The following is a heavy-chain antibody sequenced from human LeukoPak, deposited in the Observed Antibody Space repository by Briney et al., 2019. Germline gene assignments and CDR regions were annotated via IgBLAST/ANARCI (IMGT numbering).Heavy chain of an antibody. V-gene: IGHV3-9*03. J-gene: IGHJ3*02. D-gene: IGHD2-15*01. CDR1: GFTFDDYA. CDR2: ISWNSGSI. CDR3: AKDTDWLLEGGAFDI. Sequence: GGSLRLSCAASGFTFDDYAMHWVRQAPGKGLEWVSGISWNSGSIGYADSVKGRFTISRDNAKNSLYLQMNSLRAEDMALYYCAKDTDWLLEGGAFDIWGQGTMVTVSS.